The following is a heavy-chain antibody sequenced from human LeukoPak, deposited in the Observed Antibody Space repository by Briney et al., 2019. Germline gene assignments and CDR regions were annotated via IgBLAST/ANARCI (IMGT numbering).Heavy chain of an antibody. Sequence: GGSLRLSCAASGFTFSSFWMHWVRQTPGKGLVWVSRVNSDGSSKTYADSVKGRFTISRDNARNTLYLQMNSLRAEDTAVYYCVRDLNWGLGFDYWGQGTLVTVSS. V-gene: IGHV3-74*01. D-gene: IGHD7-27*01. CDR1: GFTFSSFW. J-gene: IGHJ4*02. CDR3: VRDLNWGLGFDY. CDR2: VNSDGSSK.